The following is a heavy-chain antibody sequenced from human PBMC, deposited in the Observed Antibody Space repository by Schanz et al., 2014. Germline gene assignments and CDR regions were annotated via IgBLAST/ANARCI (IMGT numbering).Heavy chain of an antibody. D-gene: IGHD2-2*01. CDR2: ISAYTNNT. CDR3: ARDRRRYCSTASCLHDNWFDP. J-gene: IGHJ5*02. CDR1: RCTFNTYG. Sequence: QVQLVQSGAEVKEPGASVKVSCEASRCTFNTYGLNWVRQAPGQGLEWMGWISAYTNNTNYAQKVQGRVTMTTDTSTGTAYMELRSLRSDDTAVYYCARDRRRYCSTASCLHDNWFDPWGQGTLVIVSS. V-gene: IGHV1-18*01.